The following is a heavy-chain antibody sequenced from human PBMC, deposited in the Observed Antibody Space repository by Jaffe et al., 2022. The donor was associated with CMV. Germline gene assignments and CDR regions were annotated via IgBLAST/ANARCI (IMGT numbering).Heavy chain of an antibody. J-gene: IGHJ2*01. CDR2: ISSSGSTI. CDR1: GFTFSSYE. Sequence: EVQLVESGGGLVQPGGSLRLSCAASGFTFSSYEMNWVRQAPGKGLEWVSYISSSGSTIYYADSVKGRFTISRDNAKNSLYLQMNSLRAEDTAVYYCARGTTVTRGYFDLWGRGTLVTVSS. V-gene: IGHV3-48*03. CDR3: ARGTTVTRGYFDL. D-gene: IGHD4-17*01.